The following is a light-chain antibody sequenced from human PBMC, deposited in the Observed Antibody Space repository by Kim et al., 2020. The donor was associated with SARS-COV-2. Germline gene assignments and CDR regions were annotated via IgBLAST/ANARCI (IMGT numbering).Light chain of an antibody. J-gene: IGKJ2*01. CDR1: ESLGYSDGNTY. Sequence: QPASISCKSSESLGYSDGNTYLNWFHQRPGQSPRRLIYKVSNRDSGVPDRISGSGSGTDFTLHISRVEAEDVGVYYCMQGTYWPKTFGQGTKLEIK. V-gene: IGKV2-30*01. CDR3: MQGTYWPKT. CDR2: KVS.